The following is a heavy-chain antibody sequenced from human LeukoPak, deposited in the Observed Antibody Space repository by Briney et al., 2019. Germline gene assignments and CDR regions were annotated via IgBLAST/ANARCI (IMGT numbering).Heavy chain of an antibody. J-gene: IGHJ5*02. V-gene: IGHV4-34*01. Sequence: SETLSLTCTVYGGSFSAYHWNWIRQPPGKGLEWIGAINHSGGTNYNPSLKSRVTISVDTSKNQFSLKLSSVTAADTAVYYCARHPGLRYFDWLFSNWFDPWGQGTLVTVSS. D-gene: IGHD3-9*01. CDR2: INHSGGT. CDR3: ARHPGLRYFDWLFSNWFDP. CDR1: GGSFSAYH.